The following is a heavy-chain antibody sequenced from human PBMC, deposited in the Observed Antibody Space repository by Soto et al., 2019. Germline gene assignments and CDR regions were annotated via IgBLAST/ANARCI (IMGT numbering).Heavy chain of an antibody. J-gene: IGHJ4*02. CDR2: IYTSGST. D-gene: IGHD2-2*02. Sequence: SETLSLTCTVSGGSISSYYWSWVRQPAGKGLEWIGRIYTSGSTNYNPSLKSRVTMSVDTSKNQFSLKLSSVTAADTAVYYCARDYCSSTSCYREYFDCWGQGTLVTVSS. CDR3: ARDYCSSTSCYREYFDC. V-gene: IGHV4-4*07. CDR1: GGSISSYY.